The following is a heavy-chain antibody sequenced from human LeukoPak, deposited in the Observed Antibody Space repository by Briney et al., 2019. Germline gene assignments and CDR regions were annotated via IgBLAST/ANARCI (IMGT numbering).Heavy chain of an antibody. CDR2: IYYSGST. D-gene: IGHD4-17*01. Sequence: PSETLSLTCTVSGASISSYYWSWVRQPPGKGLEWLGYIYYSGSTNYNPSLKSRVTISADTSKNQFSLKLSSVTAADTAVYYCARDPTVTTDGYGMDVWGKGTTVTVSS. J-gene: IGHJ6*04. V-gene: IGHV4-59*01. CDR1: GASISSYY. CDR3: ARDPTVTTDGYGMDV.